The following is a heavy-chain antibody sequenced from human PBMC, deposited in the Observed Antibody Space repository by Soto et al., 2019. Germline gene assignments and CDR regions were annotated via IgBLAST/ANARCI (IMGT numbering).Heavy chain of an antibody. J-gene: IGHJ4*02. Sequence: SETLSLTCAVSGAAISSGGHYWSWIRQPPGKGLEWIGYISYNGNTYYNPSLKSRVTISVDTSKNHFSLRLTSVTAADTAFYFCAKGVVVAATSTDYFDFWGQGTLVTVSS. D-gene: IGHD2-15*01. CDR1: GAAISSGGHY. V-gene: IGHV4-31*11. CDR3: AKGVVVAATSTDYFDF. CDR2: ISYNGNT.